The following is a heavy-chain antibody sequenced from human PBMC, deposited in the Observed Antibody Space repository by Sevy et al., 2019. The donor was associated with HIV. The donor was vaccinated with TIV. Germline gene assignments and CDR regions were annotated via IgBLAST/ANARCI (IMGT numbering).Heavy chain of an antibody. CDR3: AKPGAWFGESPDAFDI. D-gene: IGHD3-10*01. Sequence: GGSLRLSCAASGFTFSSYGMHWVRQAPGKGLEWVAVIWYDGSNKYYADFVKGRFTISRDNSKNTLYLQMNSLRAEDTAVYYCAKPGAWFGESPDAFDIWGQGTMVTVSS. CDR1: GFTFSSYG. CDR2: IWYDGSNK. J-gene: IGHJ3*02. V-gene: IGHV3-33*06.